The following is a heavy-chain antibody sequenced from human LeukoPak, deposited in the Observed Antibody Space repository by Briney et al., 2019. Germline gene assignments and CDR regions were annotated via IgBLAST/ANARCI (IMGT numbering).Heavy chain of an antibody. D-gene: IGHD1-26*01. CDR3: ARENSGSYREVDY. Sequence: SETLSLTCTVSGGSISSYYWSWIRQPAGKGLEWIGRIYTSGSTNYNASLKSRVSMSVDTSKNQFSLKLSSVTAADTAVFYCARENSGSYREVDYWGQGTLVTVSS. J-gene: IGHJ4*02. CDR1: GGSISSYY. V-gene: IGHV4-4*07. CDR2: IYTSGST.